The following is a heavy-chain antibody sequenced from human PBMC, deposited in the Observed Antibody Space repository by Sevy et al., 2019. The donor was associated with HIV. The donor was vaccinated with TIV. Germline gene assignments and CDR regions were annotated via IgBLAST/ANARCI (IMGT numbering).Heavy chain of an antibody. CDR1: GGSISRSSYD. V-gene: IGHV4-39*01. J-gene: IGHJ4*02. CDR2: MFFSGNA. CDR3: ARQGGIVGRAFDN. Sequence: SETLSLTCTVSGGSISRSSYDWGWIRQPPGKGLEWIGSMFFSGNAYYNPSLKSRVTIFVDRSKNQISLRLTSVTAADTAVYYCARQGGIVGRAFDNWGQGTLVTVSS. D-gene: IGHD1-26*01.